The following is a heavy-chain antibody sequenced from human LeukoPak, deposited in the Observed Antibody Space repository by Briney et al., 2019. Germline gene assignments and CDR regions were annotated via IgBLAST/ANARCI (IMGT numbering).Heavy chain of an antibody. CDR2: ISGSGGST. CDR3: AKTHPYSSSWYNWFDP. Sequence: GGSLRLSCAASGFTFSSYAMHWVRQAPGKGLEWVLAISGSGGSTYYADSVKGRFTISRDNSKNTLYLQMNSLRAEDTAVYYCAKTHPYSSSWYNWFDPWGQGTLVTVSS. D-gene: IGHD6-13*01. J-gene: IGHJ5*02. CDR1: GFTFSSYA. V-gene: IGHV3-23*01.